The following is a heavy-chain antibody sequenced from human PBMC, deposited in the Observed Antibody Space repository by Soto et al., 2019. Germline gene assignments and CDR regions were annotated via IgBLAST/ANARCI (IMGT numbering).Heavy chain of an antibody. CDR3: ATDSGSSPWYN. Sequence: QVQLVESGGGVVQPGRSLRLSCAASGFTYSNYAMHWVRQAPGKGLEWVALIWSDGSNENYADSVKGRFTISRDNSKNTLFLQMNSLRAEDTAVYYCATDSGSSPWYNWGQGTLVTVSS. D-gene: IGHD3-10*01. CDR1: GFTYSNYA. CDR2: IWSDGSNE. J-gene: IGHJ4*02. V-gene: IGHV3-33*01.